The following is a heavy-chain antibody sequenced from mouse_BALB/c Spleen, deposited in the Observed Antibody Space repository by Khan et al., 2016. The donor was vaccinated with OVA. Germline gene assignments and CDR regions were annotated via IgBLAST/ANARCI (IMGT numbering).Heavy chain of an antibody. J-gene: IGHJ2*01. V-gene: IGHV1S137*01. CDR2: ISTYSGNT. CDR1: GYTFTDYA. D-gene: IGHD2-3*01. Sequence: QVQLQQSGPELVRPGVSVKISCKGSGYTFTDYAMHWVKQSHAKSLEWIGLISTYSGNTNYKQKFKGKATMTVDKSSSTAYMELARLTSEDSAIYYCKRPAYDGYYDYWGQGTTLTVSS. CDR3: KRPAYDGYYDY.